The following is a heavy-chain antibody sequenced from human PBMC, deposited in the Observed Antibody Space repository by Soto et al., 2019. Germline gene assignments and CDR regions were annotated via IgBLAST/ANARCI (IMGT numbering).Heavy chain of an antibody. V-gene: IGHV3-33*01. CDR2: IWYDGSNK. CDR1: GFTFSTYG. J-gene: IGHJ4*02. CDR3: ARAVGPYDY. Sequence: QVQLVESGGGVVQPGRSLRLSCAASGFTFSTYGIHWVRQAPGKGLEWVAVIWYDGSNKYYADSVKGRFTISRDNSKNTLYLQMDSLRVEDTAVYYCARAVGPYDYWGQGTLVTVSS. D-gene: IGHD1-26*01.